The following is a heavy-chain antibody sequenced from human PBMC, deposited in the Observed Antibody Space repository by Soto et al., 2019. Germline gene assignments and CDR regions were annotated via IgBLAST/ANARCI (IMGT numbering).Heavy chain of an antibody. D-gene: IGHD2-15*01. V-gene: IGHV4-31*03. CDR2: IDYSGST. Sequence: ASVTLSLTCTVSGGSISSGGYYWSWIRQHPGKGLEWVGYIDYSGSTYYNPSLKSRVTISVDTSNNQFSLKLTSVTAADTAVYYCAKILVGATSHSDFDSWGQGTLVTVSS. CDR1: GGSISSGGYY. J-gene: IGHJ4*02. CDR3: AKILVGATSHSDFDS.